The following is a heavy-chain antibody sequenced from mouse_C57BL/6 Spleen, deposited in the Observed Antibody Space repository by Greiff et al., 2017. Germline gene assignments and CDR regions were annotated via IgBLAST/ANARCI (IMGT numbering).Heavy chain of an antibody. Sequence: VQLQQSGAELVRPGTSVTVSCKASGYAFTNYLIEWVKQRPGQGLEWIGVINPGSGGTNYNEKFKGKATLTADKSSSTASMQLCSLTSEDSAVYFCARENYYGSSYRFAYWGQGTLVTVSA. CDR2: INPGSGGT. V-gene: IGHV1-54*01. D-gene: IGHD1-1*01. J-gene: IGHJ3*01. CDR1: GYAFTNYL. CDR3: ARENYYGSSYRFAY.